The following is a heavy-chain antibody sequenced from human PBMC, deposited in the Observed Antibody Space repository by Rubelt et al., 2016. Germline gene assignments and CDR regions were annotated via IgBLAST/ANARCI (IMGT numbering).Heavy chain of an antibody. Sequence: VQLVESGGGVVQPGRSLRLSCAASGFTFSSYDMHWVRQATGKGLEWVSAIGTAGDTYYPGSVKGRFTISRDTAKNTLYLQMNSLRAEDTAVYYCAREEELMVGAMGLDYWGQGTLVTVSS. V-gene: IGHV3-13*01. D-gene: IGHD2-8*01. J-gene: IGHJ4*02. CDR3: AREEELMVGAMGLDY. CDR1: GFTFSSYD. CDR2: IGTAGDT.